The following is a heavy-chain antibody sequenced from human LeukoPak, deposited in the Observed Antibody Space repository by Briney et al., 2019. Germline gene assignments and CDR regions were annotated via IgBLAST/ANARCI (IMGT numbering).Heavy chain of an antibody. CDR1: GFTFSNYA. Sequence: PGGSLRLSCAASGFTFSNYAMSWVRQAPGKGLEWVSAIIGSSGATFYADSVKGRFTISRDNSKNTLYLQVNSLRAEDTAVYYCAKGGYDYVEIGYFDYWGQGTLVTVSS. J-gene: IGHJ4*02. CDR3: AKGGYDYVEIGYFDY. V-gene: IGHV3-23*01. D-gene: IGHD5-12*01. CDR2: IIGSSGAT.